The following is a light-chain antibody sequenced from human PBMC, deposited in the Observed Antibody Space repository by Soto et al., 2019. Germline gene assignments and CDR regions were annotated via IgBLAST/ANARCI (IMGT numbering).Light chain of an antibody. CDR2: KVS. J-gene: IGKJ2*03. Sequence: VVLTQSPLSLPVTLGQPASISCRSSQSLVYRDGNTYLNWFQQRPGQSPRRLIYKVSDRDSEVPDRCSGSGSCTDFTLKISRVEAEDVVVYYCMQGTHWPPYSFGHGTKLEIK. CDR3: MQGTHWPPYS. V-gene: IGKV2-30*01. CDR1: QSLVYRDGNTY.